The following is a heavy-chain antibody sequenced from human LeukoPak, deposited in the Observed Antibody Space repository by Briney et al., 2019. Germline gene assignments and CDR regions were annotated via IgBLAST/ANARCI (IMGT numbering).Heavy chain of an antibody. D-gene: IGHD2-2*01. CDR1: GYTFTNYY. V-gene: IGHV5-51*01. CDR3: ARRYCSSTSCNPYFFDF. J-gene: IGHJ4*02. Sequence: GESLEISCKGSGYTFTNYYIGWVRQMPGKGLEWMGIISPGDSDARYSPSFQGQVTISADKSISTAFLRWSSLKASDSAIYYCARRYCSSTSCNPYFFDFWGQGTLVTVSS. CDR2: ISPGDSDA.